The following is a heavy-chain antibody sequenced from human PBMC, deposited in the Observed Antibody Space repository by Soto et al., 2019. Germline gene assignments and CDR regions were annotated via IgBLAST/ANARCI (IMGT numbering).Heavy chain of an antibody. CDR2: ISWNDGRI. J-gene: IGHJ4*02. Sequence: EVQLVESGGGLAQPGRSLRLSCAASGFRFEDYAMHWVRQAPGKCLQWVSGISWNDGRIDYADSVKGRFTISRDNARKALYLQMNSLRIEDTAFYYCAKSRSYINGPDYWGQGTLVTVSS. CDR1: GFRFEDYA. CDR3: AKSRSYINGPDY. D-gene: IGHD2-8*01. V-gene: IGHV3-9*01.